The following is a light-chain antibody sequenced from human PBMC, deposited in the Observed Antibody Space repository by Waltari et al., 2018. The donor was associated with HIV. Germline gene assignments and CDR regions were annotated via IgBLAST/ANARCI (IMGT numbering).Light chain of an antibody. CDR3: VGWDSRLSGYV. Sequence: QSVLTQPPSASGTPGQRVTISCSGSSPNIENDNVYSYQQLTGAAPRLLIYKDTQRPSGVPDRFTGSKSGTSASLAISGLRSEDEADYYCVGWDSRLSGYVFGSGTKVTVL. CDR1: SPNIENDN. V-gene: IGLV1-47*01. J-gene: IGLJ1*01. CDR2: KDT.